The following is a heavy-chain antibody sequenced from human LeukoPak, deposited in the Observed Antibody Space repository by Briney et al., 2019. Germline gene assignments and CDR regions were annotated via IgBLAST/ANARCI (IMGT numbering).Heavy chain of an antibody. D-gene: IGHD5/OR15-5a*01. V-gene: IGHV1-24*01. CDR3: ASTELAENGMDV. Sequence: ASVKVSCKVSGYTLTELSMHWVRQAPGKGLEWMGGFDPEDGETIYAQKFQGRVTMTEDTSTDTAYMELSSLRSEDTAVYYCASTELAENGMDVWGQGTTVTVSS. CDR2: FDPEDGET. CDR1: GYTLTELS. J-gene: IGHJ6*02.